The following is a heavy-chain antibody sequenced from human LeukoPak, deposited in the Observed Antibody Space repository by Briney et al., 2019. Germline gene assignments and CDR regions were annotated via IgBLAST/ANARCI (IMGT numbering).Heavy chain of an antibody. Sequence: GGSLRLSCAVSGLTFSTFAMGWVRQAPGKGLEWVSAISGSGASSNYADSVQGRFTISRDNSKSTLYLQMSSLTVEDTAVYHCAKGVHCGGDCYSIFDFWGQGTLVTVSS. CDR2: ISGSGASS. D-gene: IGHD2-21*02. CDR1: GLTFSTFA. CDR3: AKGVHCGGDCYSIFDF. V-gene: IGHV3-23*01. J-gene: IGHJ4*02.